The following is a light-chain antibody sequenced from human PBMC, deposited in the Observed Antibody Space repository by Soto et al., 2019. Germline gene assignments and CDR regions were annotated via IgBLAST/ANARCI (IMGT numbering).Light chain of an antibody. CDR3: QQTSNTPPS. CDR2: GAS. Sequence: DIQMTQSPSSLSASVGDRVTITCRASQNIDIYLHWYQQKPGTAPKLLIYGASSLQSGVPSRFSGSGSGTYFTLTIRSLQPEDFANYYCQQTSNTPPSFGGGTKVEIK. CDR1: QNIDIY. J-gene: IGKJ4*01. V-gene: IGKV1-39*01.